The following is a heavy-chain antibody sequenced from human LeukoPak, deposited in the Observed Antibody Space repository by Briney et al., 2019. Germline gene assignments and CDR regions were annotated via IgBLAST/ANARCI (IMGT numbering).Heavy chain of an antibody. D-gene: IGHD2-2*01. CDR3: ATQVRYCSSISCYVGWFDP. J-gene: IGHJ5*02. CDR1: RGIFSNSA. CDR2: MNSGGDRI. V-gene: IGHV3-23*01. Sequence: GGALRLSCAASRGIFSNSAMSWVRQAPGKGLEWVSSMNSGGDRIYYADSVKGRCTSSRDNSKNTLYLQMNSLSAEDTAVYYCATQVRYCSSISCYVGWFDPWGQGTLVTVSS.